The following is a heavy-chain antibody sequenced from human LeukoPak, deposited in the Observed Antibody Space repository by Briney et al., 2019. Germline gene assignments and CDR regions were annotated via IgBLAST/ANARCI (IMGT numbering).Heavy chain of an antibody. D-gene: IGHD1-26*01. J-gene: IGHJ6*02. CDR1: GGSISSYY. CDR3: ARHSSGTYPDYYGMDV. Sequence: SETLSLTCNVSGGSISSYYWSWIRQPPGKGLEWIGYIYYSGSTNYNPSLKSRVTISVETSKNQFSLKLSSVTAADTAMYYCARHSSGTYPDYYGMDVWGQRTTVTVSS. V-gene: IGHV4-59*08. CDR2: IYYSGST.